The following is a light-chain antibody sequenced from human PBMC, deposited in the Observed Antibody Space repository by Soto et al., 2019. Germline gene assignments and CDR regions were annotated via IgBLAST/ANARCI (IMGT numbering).Light chain of an antibody. J-gene: IGKJ4*01. CDR3: QQTYSSPLT. Sequence: DIQMTQSPSSLSSSVGDRVSIACRASQSIKNYLNWYQQKPGKAPRLLIYAASSLQSGVPSRFNGSGSGTDFTLTISSLQPEDFATYYCQQTYSSPLTFGGWTKVDIK. V-gene: IGKV1-39*01. CDR2: AAS. CDR1: QSIKNY.